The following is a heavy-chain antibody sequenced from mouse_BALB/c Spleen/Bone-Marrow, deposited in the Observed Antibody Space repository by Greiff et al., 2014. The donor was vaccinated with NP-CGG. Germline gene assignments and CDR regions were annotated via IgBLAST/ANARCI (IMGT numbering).Heavy chain of an antibody. CDR1: GFTFSSYD. V-gene: IGHV5-6*01. CDR2: IGSGGSYT. Sequence: EVMLVESGGDLVRPGGSLKLSCAASGFTFSSYDMSWVRQTPDKRLEWVATIGSGGSYTYYPDSVKGRFTISRDNTKNTLYLQMSSLKSEDTAMYYWSRLSYDYDGAWFAYWGQGTLVTVSA. J-gene: IGHJ3*01. CDR3: SRLSYDYDGAWFAY. D-gene: IGHD2-4*01.